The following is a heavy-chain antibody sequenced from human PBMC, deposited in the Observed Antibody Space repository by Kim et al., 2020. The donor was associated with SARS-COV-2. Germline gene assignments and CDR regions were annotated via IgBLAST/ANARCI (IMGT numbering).Heavy chain of an antibody. J-gene: IGHJ4*02. CDR1: GFTFSSYW. Sequence: GGSLRLSCAASGFTFSSYWMSWVRQAPGKGLEWVANIKQDGSEKYYVDSVKGRFTISRDNAKNSLYLQMNSLRAEDTAVYYCVKPWDGDDFWSGYYPFDYWGQGTLVTVSS. CDR2: IKQDGSEK. V-gene: IGHV3-7*01. D-gene: IGHD3-3*01. CDR3: VKPWDGDDFWSGYYPFDY.